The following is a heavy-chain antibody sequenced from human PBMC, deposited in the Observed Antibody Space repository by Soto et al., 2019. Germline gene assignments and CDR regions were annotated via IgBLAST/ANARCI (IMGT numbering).Heavy chain of an antibody. CDR2: FYYSGST. CDR1: GGSISTGGYY. J-gene: IGHJ5*02. CDR3: ARSVCP. Sequence: QVQLQESGPGLGKPSQTLSLTCTVSGGSISTGGYYWNWSRQHPGKGLEWIGYFYYSGSTYYNPSLKSRVTISVHTSKNQFSLELSSVTAADTAVDYCARSVCPWCQGTLVTVSS. V-gene: IGHV4-31*03.